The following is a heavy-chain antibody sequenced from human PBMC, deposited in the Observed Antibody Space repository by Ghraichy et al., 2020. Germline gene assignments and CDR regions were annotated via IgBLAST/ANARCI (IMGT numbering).Heavy chain of an antibody. Sequence: ASVKVSCKASGYTFTGYSMHWVRQAPGQGLEWMGWINPNSGATNYAQKFQGRVTMTRDTSISTAYMELSSLRSDDTAVYYCARDPYYYDSSETNAFDIWGHGTMVPGSS. J-gene: IGHJ3*02. CDR1: GYTFTGYS. CDR3: ARDPYYYDSSETNAFDI. D-gene: IGHD3-22*01. CDR2: INPNSGAT. V-gene: IGHV1-2*02.